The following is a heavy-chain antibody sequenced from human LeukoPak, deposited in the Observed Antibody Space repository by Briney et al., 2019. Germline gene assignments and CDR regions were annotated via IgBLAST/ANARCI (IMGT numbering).Heavy chain of an antibody. CDR1: GYTFTSYG. D-gene: IGHD6-19*01. J-gene: IGHJ4*02. CDR2: ISAYNGNT. Sequence: ASVKVSCKTSGYTFTSYGITWVRQAPGQGLEWMGWISAYNGNTYYAQKLQDRVTVTTDTSTSTAYMEVRSLRSDDTAVYYCARDLRGTVAYFDYWGQGTLVTVSS. V-gene: IGHV1-18*01. CDR3: ARDLRGTVAYFDY.